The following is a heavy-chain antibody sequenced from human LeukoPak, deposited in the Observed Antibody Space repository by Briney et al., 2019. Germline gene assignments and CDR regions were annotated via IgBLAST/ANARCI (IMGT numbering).Heavy chain of an antibody. CDR1: GFTFSSYG. Sequence: GRSLRLSCAASGFTFSSYGMHWVRQAPGKGLEWVAVIWYDGSNKYYADSVKGRFTISRDNSKNTLYLQMNSLRAEDTAVYYCARVDTSPYYDILTGYYYYYYGMDVWGQGTTVTVSS. V-gene: IGHV3-33*01. J-gene: IGHJ6*02. D-gene: IGHD3-9*01. CDR2: IWYDGSNK. CDR3: ARVDTSPYYDILTGYYYYYYGMDV.